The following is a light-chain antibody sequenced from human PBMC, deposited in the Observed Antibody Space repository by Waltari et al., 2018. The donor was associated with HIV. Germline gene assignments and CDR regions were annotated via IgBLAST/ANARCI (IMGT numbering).Light chain of an antibody. V-gene: IGKV1-6*02. CDR1: QGIRND. CDR2: AST. Sequence: AVQMTQSPSSVSGFLGDRVTITCRASQGIRNDLSWFQMKPGTAPKLLIYASTILQTGVPPRFSGSASCTHFTLTISNLQSEDFATYFCLQDFNYPWTFGQGTKVE. J-gene: IGKJ1*01. CDR3: LQDFNYPWT.